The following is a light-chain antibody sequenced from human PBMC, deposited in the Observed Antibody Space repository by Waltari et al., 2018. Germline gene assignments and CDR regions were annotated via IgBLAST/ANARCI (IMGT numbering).Light chain of an antibody. J-gene: IGLJ2*01. CDR2: EVV. V-gene: IGLV3-1*01. CDR3: QVWDSSTDV. Sequence: SYELTQPTSVSVAPGQPASIICSGDNFGERSASWYQQKAGQTPMLGIFEVVKRPSVIPERFSGSNSGNTATLTISGTQAMDEADYYCQVWDSSTDVFGGGTKLTVL. CDR1: NFGERS.